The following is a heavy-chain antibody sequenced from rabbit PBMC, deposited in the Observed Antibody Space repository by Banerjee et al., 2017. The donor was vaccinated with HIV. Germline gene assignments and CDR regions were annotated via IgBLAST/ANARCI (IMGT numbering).Heavy chain of an antibody. CDR2: IYNGDGST. Sequence: QEQLVESGGGLVQPEGSLTLTCKASGFDFSSNAMCWVRQAPGKGPEWIACIYNGDGSTDYASWAKGRFTISKTSSTTVTLQMTSLTAADTATYFCARESLIGYDLWGPGTLVTVS. CDR3: ARESLIGYDL. D-gene: IGHD6-1*01. J-gene: IGHJ4*01. V-gene: IGHV1S47*01. CDR1: GFDFSSNA.